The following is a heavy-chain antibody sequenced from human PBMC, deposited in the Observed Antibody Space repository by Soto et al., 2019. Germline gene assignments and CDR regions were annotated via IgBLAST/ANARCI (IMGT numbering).Heavy chain of an antibody. J-gene: IGHJ4*02. Sequence: SETLSLTCTVSGDSITASYSNWAWNRQPPGKGLEWIGTFYYSGTTSQNPPLRGRITISGDTSRNQFSLNLRSVTAADSGVYYCAKLVRDDVRRSDLDHWGQGTLVTVSS. CDR2: FYYSGTT. V-gene: IGHV4-39*01. D-gene: IGHD3-10*02. CDR1: GDSITASYSN. CDR3: AKLVRDDVRRSDLDH.